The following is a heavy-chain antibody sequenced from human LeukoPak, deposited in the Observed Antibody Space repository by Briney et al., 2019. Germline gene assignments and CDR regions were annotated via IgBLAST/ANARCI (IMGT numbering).Heavy chain of an antibody. CDR1: GGSFSGYY. Sequence: SETLSLTCAVYGGSFSGYYWSWIRQPPGKGLEWIGEVNHSGSTNYNPSLKSRVTISVDTSKNQFSLKLSSVTAADTAVYYCARARVSDYWGQGTLVTVSS. CDR3: ARARVSDY. CDR2: VNHSGST. V-gene: IGHV4-34*01. J-gene: IGHJ4*02.